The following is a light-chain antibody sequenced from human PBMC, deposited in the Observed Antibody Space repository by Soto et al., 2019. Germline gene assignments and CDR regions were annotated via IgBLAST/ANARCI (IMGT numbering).Light chain of an antibody. V-gene: IGKV3-11*01. Sequence: DIVLTQSPATLSLSPGERATLSCRASQSVSRDFAWYQQKPGQAPRLLIYDASNRATGIPARFSGSGSGTVYTLSINRRQSEDSSCHYRKHRHIFGPGTKVDFQ. CDR1: QSVSRD. CDR3: KHRHI. J-gene: IGKJ3*01. CDR2: DAS.